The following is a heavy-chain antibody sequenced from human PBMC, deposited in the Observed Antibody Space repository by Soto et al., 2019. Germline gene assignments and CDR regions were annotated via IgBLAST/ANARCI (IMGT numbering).Heavy chain of an antibody. CDR2: ISYDGSNK. Sequence: GGSLRLSCAASGFTFSSYGMHWVRQAPGKGLEWVAVISYDGSNKYYADYVKGRFTISRDNSKNTLFLQMNSLRAEDTAVYYCAKDRPEYYDFWSGYHWFDPWGQGTLVTVSS. CDR1: GFTFSSYG. V-gene: IGHV3-30*18. D-gene: IGHD3-3*01. J-gene: IGHJ5*02. CDR3: AKDRPEYYDFWSGYHWFDP.